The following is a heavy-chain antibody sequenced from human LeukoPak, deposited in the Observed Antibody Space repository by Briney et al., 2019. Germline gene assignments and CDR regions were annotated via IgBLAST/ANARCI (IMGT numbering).Heavy chain of an antibody. CDR2: IYYSGST. V-gene: IGHV4-59*08. CDR1: GGSISSYY. Sequence: PSETLSLTCTVSGGSISSYYWSWIRQPPGKGLEWIGYIYYSGSTNCNPSLKSRVTISVDTSKNQFSLKLSSVTAADTAVYYCARHPTLSPYCGGDCYLFDNWGQGTLVTVSS. D-gene: IGHD2-21*02. CDR3: ARHPTLSPYCGGDCYLFDN. J-gene: IGHJ4*02.